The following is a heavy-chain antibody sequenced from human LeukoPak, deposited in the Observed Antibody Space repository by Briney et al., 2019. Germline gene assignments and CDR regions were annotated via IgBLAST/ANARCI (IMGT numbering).Heavy chain of an antibody. CDR2: IYYSGST. CDR3: ARIGSSWSYYFDY. Sequence: PSETLSLTCTVSGGSISSSYYWGWIRQPPGKGLEWIGSIYYSGSTYYNPSLKSRVTISVDTSKNQFSLKLSSVTAADTAVYFCARIGSSWSYYFDYWGQGTLVTVSS. CDR1: GGSISSSYY. J-gene: IGHJ4*02. D-gene: IGHD6-13*01. V-gene: IGHV4-39*07.